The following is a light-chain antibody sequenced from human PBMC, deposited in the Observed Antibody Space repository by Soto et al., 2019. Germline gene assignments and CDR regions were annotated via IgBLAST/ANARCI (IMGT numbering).Light chain of an antibody. V-gene: IGKV1-5*03. CDR3: QQYSFFSLA. Sequence: DIQMTQSPSTLSASVGDRVTITCRASQNIYSWLAWYQPKPGKAPKLLIYKASTLESGVPSRFSGSGSGTEFTLTISSLQPDDFATYFCQQYSFFSLAFGGGTKV. J-gene: IGKJ4*01. CDR1: QNIYSW. CDR2: KAS.